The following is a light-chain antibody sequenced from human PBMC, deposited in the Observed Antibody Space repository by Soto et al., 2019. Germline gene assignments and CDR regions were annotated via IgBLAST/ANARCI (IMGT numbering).Light chain of an antibody. CDR1: QSVLYSSNNKNY. V-gene: IGKV4-1*01. Sequence: DIVMTQSPDSLAVSLGERATINCKSSQSVLYSSNNKNYLAWYQQKPGQRPKLLIYWASTRESGVADRFSGSGSVTDFTLTISSLQAEDVAGYYCQQYYSTPWTFGQGTKVEIK. J-gene: IGKJ1*01. CDR3: QQYYSTPWT. CDR2: WAS.